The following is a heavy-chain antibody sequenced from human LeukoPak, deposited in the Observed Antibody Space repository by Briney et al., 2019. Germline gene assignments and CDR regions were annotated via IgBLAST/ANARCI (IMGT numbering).Heavy chain of an antibody. CDR3: ARSYYDFWRNYYYYMDV. Sequence: ASVKVSCKASGYTFTGYYMHWVRQAPGQGLEWMGWINPNSGGTNYAQKFQGRVTMTRNTSISTAYMELSSLRSEDTAVYYCARSYYDFWRNYYYYMDVWGKGTTVTVSS. D-gene: IGHD3-3*01. CDR1: GYTFTGYY. J-gene: IGHJ6*03. CDR2: INPNSGGT. V-gene: IGHV1-2*02.